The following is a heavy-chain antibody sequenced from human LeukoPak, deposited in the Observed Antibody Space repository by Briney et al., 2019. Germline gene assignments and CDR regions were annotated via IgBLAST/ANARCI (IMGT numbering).Heavy chain of an antibody. J-gene: IGHJ3*02. V-gene: IGHV3-23*01. CDR2: ISGSGGST. CDR1: GFTFSNYG. D-gene: IGHD4-11*01. Sequence: GGSLRLSCAASGFTFSNYGMSWVRQAPGKGLEWVSGISGSGGSTYYADSVKGRFTFFGDNSRNTLYLQMSSLRAEDTAVYYCAKARNSDYRFGFDIWGQGTMVTVSS. CDR3: AKARNSDYRFGFDI.